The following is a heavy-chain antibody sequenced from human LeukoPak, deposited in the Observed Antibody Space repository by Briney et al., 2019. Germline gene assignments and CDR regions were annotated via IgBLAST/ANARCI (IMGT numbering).Heavy chain of an antibody. J-gene: IGHJ4*02. CDR2: VSTGGDFT. CDR1: GFTFSTTA. Sequence: GGSLRLSCVASGFTFSTTAMTWVRQAPGEGLEWVSLVSTGGDFTRYADSVKGRFTISRDNSRNTLYLDMNSLRAEDTAVYYCVKNPSAPPPHYFDSWGRGALVTVSS. D-gene: IGHD1-14*01. CDR3: VKNPSAPPPHYFDS. V-gene: IGHV3-23*01.